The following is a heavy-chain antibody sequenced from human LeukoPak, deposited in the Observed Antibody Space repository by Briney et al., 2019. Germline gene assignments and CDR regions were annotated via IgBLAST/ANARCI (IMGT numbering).Heavy chain of an antibody. V-gene: IGHV3-49*05. D-gene: IGHD3-3*01. J-gene: IGHJ4*02. CDR2: IRSKAYGGTT. Sequence: KPGGSLRLSCTAPGFTFGDYAMSWFRQAPGKGLEWVGFIRSKAYGGTTEYAASVKGRFTISRDDSKSIAYLQMNSLKTEDTAVYYCTRKILTDFWSGYYRGYFDYWGQGTLVTVSS. CDR1: GFTFGDYA. CDR3: TRKILTDFWSGYYRGYFDY.